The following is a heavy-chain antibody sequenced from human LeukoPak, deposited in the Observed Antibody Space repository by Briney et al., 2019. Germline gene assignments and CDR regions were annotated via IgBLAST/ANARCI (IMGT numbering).Heavy chain of an antibody. V-gene: IGHV4-39*07. J-gene: IGHJ5*02. CDR1: GGSISSSSYY. Sequence: SETLSLTCTVSGGSISSSSYYWGWIRQPPGKGLEWIGSIYYSGSTYYNPSLKSRVTISVDTSKNQFSLKLSSVTAADTAVYLCAKNGQSGFSFDPWGQGTLVTVSS. CDR3: AKNGQSGFSFDP. CDR2: IYYSGST. D-gene: IGHD1-26*01.